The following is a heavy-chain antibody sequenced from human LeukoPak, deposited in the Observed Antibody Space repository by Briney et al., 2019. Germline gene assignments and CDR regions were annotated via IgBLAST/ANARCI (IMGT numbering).Heavy chain of an antibody. CDR2: ISAYNGNT. D-gene: IGHD6-13*01. J-gene: IGHJ4*02. CDR1: GYTFTSYG. Sequence: GASVKVSCKASGYTFTSYGISWVRQAPGQGLEWMGWISAYNGNTNYAQKLQGRVTMTTDTSTSTAYMELRSLRSDDTAVYYCARDEFVIAAAGNLNYWGQGTLVTVSS. CDR3: ARDEFVIAAAGNLNY. V-gene: IGHV1-18*01.